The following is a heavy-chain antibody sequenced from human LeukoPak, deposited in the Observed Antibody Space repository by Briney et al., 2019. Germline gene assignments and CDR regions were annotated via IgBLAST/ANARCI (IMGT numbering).Heavy chain of an antibody. D-gene: IGHD6-6*01. V-gene: IGHV4-4*07. CDR2: IYSSGST. J-gene: IGHJ4*02. CDR1: GGSFSSYY. Sequence: KPSETLSLTCTVSGGSFSSYYWTWIRQPAGKGLEWIGRIYSSGSTNYNPSLRSRVTISVDKSKNQFSLNLTSVTAADTGVYHCAREYSSTSGRRFDYWGQGILVTVPS. CDR3: AREYSSTSGRRFDY.